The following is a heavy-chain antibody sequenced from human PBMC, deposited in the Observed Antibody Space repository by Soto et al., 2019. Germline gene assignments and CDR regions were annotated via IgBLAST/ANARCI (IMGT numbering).Heavy chain of an antibody. CDR3: AKARAEGYYYYYGMDV. CDR2: ISGSGGST. Sequence: GGSLRLSCAASGFTFSSYAMSWVRQAPGKGLEWVSAISGSGGSTYYADSVKGRFTISRDNSKNTLYLQMNSLRAEDTAVYYWAKARAEGYYYYYGMDVWGQGTTVTVSS. CDR1: GFTFSSYA. J-gene: IGHJ6*02. V-gene: IGHV3-23*01.